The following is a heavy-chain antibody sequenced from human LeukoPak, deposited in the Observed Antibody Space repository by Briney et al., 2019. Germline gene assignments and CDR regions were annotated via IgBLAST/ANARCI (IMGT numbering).Heavy chain of an antibody. V-gene: IGHV3-74*01. CDR3: ARDTIYCSGGTCYSHFDY. J-gene: IGHJ4*02. CDR1: GFAFSRYW. CDR2: SNSDGSST. D-gene: IGHD2-15*01. Sequence: GGSLRLSCAASGFAFSRYWMHWVRQAPGKGLVWVSRSNSDGSSTTYADSVKGRFSISRDNAKNSLYLQMNSLRAEDTAVYYCARDTIYCSGGTCYSHFDYWGQGTLVTVSS.